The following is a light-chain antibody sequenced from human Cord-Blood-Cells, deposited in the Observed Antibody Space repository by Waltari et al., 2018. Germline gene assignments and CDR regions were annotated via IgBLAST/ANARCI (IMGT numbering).Light chain of an antibody. CDR3: AAWDDSLSVV. Sequence: QSVLTQPPSASGTPGQRVTIPCSGSSSNIGSNYVYWYQQLPGMAPKLLIYRNNQRPSGVPDRFSGSKSGTSASLAISGLRSEDEADYYCAAWDDSLSVVFGGGTKLTVL. V-gene: IGLV1-47*01. CDR2: RNN. CDR1: SSNIGSNY. J-gene: IGLJ2*01.